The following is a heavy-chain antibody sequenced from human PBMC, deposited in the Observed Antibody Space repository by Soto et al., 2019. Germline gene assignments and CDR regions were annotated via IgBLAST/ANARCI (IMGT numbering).Heavy chain of an antibody. V-gene: IGHV4-59*08. CDR2: INYSGST. D-gene: IGHD2-21*02. CDR3: ARHASYVTFDY. J-gene: IGHJ4*02. Sequence: QVQLQESGPGLVKPSETLSLTCTVSGGSISSYYWSWIRQPPGKGLEWIGYINYSGSTNYNPSHKSPVPISVDTSKNQFSLKLSSVTAADTAVYYCARHASYVTFDYWGQGTLVTVSS. CDR1: GGSISSYY.